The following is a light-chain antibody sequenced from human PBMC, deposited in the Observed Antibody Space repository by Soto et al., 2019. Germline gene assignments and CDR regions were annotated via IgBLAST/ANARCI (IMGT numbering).Light chain of an antibody. V-gene: IGLV2-14*03. CDR1: SSDVGAYAY. Sequence: LTQPASVSGSPGQSITISCTGTSSDVGAYAYVSWYQHHPGKVPKLMIYDVGVRPSGVSNRFSGSKSGNTASLTISGLQADDEADYYCSSYTGSGSLYVFGTGTKVTVL. CDR3: SSYTGSGSLYV. J-gene: IGLJ1*01. CDR2: DVG.